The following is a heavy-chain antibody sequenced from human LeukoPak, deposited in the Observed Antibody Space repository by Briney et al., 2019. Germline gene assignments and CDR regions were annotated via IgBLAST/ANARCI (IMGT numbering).Heavy chain of an antibody. J-gene: IGHJ4*02. CDR1: GFTFSGYS. Sequence: GGSLRLSCAASGFTFSGYSMNWVRQAPGKGLEWVSYISDSSTTIYYADSVKGRFTISRDNAKNSLYLQMNSLRAEDTAVYYCAREVGATDYWGQGTLVTVSS. CDR2: ISDSSTTI. V-gene: IGHV3-48*01. CDR3: AREVGATDY. D-gene: IGHD1-26*01.